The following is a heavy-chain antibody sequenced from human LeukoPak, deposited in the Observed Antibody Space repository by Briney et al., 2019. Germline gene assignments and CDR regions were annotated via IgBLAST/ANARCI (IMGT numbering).Heavy chain of an antibody. J-gene: IGHJ4*02. Sequence: SETLSLTCTVSGGSISSYYWSWIRQPPGKGLEWIGYIYYSGSTNYNPSLKSRVTISVDRSKNQFSLKLSSVTAADTAVYYCARDNGDYSDYWGQGTLVTVSS. D-gene: IGHD4-17*01. CDR2: IYYSGST. V-gene: IGHV4-59*12. CDR3: ARDNGDYSDY. CDR1: GGSISSYY.